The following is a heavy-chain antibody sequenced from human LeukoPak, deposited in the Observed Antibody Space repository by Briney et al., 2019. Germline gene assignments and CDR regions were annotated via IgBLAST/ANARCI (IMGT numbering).Heavy chain of an antibody. V-gene: IGHV4-59*12. Sequence: SETLSLTCTVSGGSIIGYYLSWIRQPPGKGLEWIGSIHYSGSTNYNPSLKSRVTISVETSKNQFSLKLSSVTAADTAVYYCARYANSPYYYYAMDVWGQGTTVTVSS. CDR3: ARYANSPYYYYAMDV. CDR1: GGSIIGYY. D-gene: IGHD4/OR15-4a*01. CDR2: IHYSGST. J-gene: IGHJ6*02.